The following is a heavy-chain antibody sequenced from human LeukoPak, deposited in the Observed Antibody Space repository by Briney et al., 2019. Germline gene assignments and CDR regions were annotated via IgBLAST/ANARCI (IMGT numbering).Heavy chain of an antibody. CDR2: ISSSGSFI. Sequence: NPGGSLRLSCAASGFTFSTYSMSWVRQAPGMGLEWVSSISSSGSFIYYPDSVKGRFSISRDNAKNSLYLQMNSLRAEDTAVYYCARGVRGVMSHFDYWGQGILVTVSS. V-gene: IGHV3-21*03. CDR1: GFTFSTYS. D-gene: IGHD3-10*01. CDR3: ARGVRGVMSHFDY. J-gene: IGHJ4*02.